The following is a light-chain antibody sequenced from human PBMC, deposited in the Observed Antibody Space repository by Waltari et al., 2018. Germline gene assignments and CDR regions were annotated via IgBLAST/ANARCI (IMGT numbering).Light chain of an antibody. J-gene: IGLJ1*01. CDR1: SKHVGNPG. CDR3: STWDSSLNAHV. V-gene: IGLV10-54*04. CDR2: RNN. Sequence: ARLTPPPPVSQGLRTTPTPPCTGDSKHVGNPGAALLQQHQGHPPKLLSYRNNNRPSGISERFSASRSGNTASLTITELQPEDEADYYCSTWDSSLNAHVFGTGTKVTVL.